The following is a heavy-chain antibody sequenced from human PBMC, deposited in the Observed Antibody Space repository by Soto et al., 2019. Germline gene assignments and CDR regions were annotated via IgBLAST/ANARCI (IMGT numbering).Heavy chain of an antibody. CDR2: INVYNGNT. CDR1: GYTFTNYG. CDR3: ARGVGSGSYYNQYNWFDP. D-gene: IGHD3-10*01. Sequence: QVQLVQSGGEVKKPGASVKVSCKASGYTFTNYGISWVRQAPGQGLEWMGWINVYNGNTKYAQKVQGRVTMTTDTSTSTAYMELRSLRSDDTAVYYCARGVGSGSYYNQYNWFDPWGQGTLATVSS. V-gene: IGHV1-18*01. J-gene: IGHJ5*02.